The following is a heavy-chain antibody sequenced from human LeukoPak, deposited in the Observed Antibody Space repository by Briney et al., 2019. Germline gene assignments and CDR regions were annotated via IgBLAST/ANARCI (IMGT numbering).Heavy chain of an antibody. CDR3: ARSARGVVPSLDF. CDR1: GFTFSRNA. Sequence: GGSLRLSCVVSGFTFSRNAMHWVRQAPGKGLEWVAVISYDGNNQYYVESVKGRFTVSRDNSKNTLDLQMNSLRVEDTAVYYCARSARGVVPSLDFWGQGTMVTVSS. J-gene: IGHJ3*01. V-gene: IGHV3-30-3*01. CDR2: ISYDGNNQ. D-gene: IGHD3-3*01.